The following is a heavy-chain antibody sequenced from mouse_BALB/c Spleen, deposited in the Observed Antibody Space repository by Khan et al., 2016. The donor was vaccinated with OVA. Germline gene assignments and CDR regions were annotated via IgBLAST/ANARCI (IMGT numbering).Heavy chain of an antibody. CDR3: ARRGLRWDLDY. D-gene: IGHD1-1*01. J-gene: IGHJ2*01. CDR2: INPSTAYT. CDR1: GYTFINYW. Sequence: QVRLQQSGAELAKPGASVKMSCKASGYTFINYWILWVKQRPGQGLEWIGYINPSTAYTEYNQNFKDKATLTADKSSSTAYMQLSSLTSEDSAVYYCARRGLRWDLDYWGQGTTLTVSS. V-gene: IGHV1-7*01.